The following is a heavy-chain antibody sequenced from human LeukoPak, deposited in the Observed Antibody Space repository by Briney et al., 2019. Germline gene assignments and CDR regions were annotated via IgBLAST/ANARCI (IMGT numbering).Heavy chain of an antibody. CDR2: ISSSSSYI. CDR1: GFTFSSYS. J-gene: IGHJ6*03. CDR3: ARDRSDYGDYTDYYYYYMDV. D-gene: IGHD4-17*01. V-gene: IGHV3-21*01. Sequence: PGGSLRLSCAASGFTFSSYSMNWVRQAPGKGLEWVSSISSSSSYIYYADSVKGRFTISRDNAKNSLYLQMNSLRAEDTAVYYCARDRSDYGDYTDYYYYYMDVWGKGTTVTISS.